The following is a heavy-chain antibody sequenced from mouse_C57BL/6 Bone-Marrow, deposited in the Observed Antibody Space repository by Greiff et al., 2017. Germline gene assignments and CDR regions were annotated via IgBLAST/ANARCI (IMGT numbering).Heavy chain of an antibody. Sequence: QVHVQQSGAELARPGASVKLSCKASVYTFTSYGISWVKQRTGQGLEWIGEIYPRSGNTYYNEKFKGKATLTADKSSSTAYMGLRSLTSEDSAVCLCARRRLLQYEYWGQGTTLTVSS. V-gene: IGHV1-81*01. CDR3: ARRRLLQYEY. J-gene: IGHJ2*01. CDR2: IYPRSGNT. CDR1: VYTFTSYG. D-gene: IGHD2-3*01.